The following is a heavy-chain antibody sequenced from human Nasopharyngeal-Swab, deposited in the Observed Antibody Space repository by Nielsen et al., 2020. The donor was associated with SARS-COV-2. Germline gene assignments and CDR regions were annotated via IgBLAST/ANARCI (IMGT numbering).Heavy chain of an antibody. Sequence: SGFTFSNYAMPWVRQAPGKELEWMAVISYDGNYKYYADSVKGRFTISRDNSKNTVFLQMNSLRAEDTAVYYCAKEDLSGYDSTSYYGMDVWGKGTTVTVSS. D-gene: IGHD5-12*01. CDR2: ISYDGNYK. CDR1: GFTFSNYA. CDR3: AKEDLSGYDSTSYYGMDV. V-gene: IGHV3-30*18. J-gene: IGHJ6*04.